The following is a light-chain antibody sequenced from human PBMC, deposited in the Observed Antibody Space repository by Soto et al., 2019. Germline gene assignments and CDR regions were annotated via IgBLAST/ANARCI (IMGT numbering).Light chain of an antibody. Sequence: EIVMTQSPATLSVSPGERASLSCRASQSVGSNLAWYQQTAGQAPRLLIYGASTRATGIPARFSGSGSGTEFTLIISSLQSEDFAVYSCQQYTNWPYTFGQGTKLEMK. CDR3: QQYTNWPYT. J-gene: IGKJ2*01. CDR2: GAS. V-gene: IGKV3-15*01. CDR1: QSVGSN.